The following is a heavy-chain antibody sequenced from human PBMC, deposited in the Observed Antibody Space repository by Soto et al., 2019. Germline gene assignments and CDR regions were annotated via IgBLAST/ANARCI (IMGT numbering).Heavy chain of an antibody. J-gene: IGHJ4*02. CDR1: GFTFSSYA. CDR3: ARVYSSSSGEFDY. D-gene: IGHD6-6*01. CDR2: ISYDGSNK. Sequence: QVQLVESGGGVVQPGRSLRLSCAASGFTFSSYAMHWVRQAPGKGLEWVAVISYDGSNKYYADSVKGRFTISRDNSKNTLYLQMNSLRAEDTAVYYCARVYSSSSGEFDYWGQGTLVTVSS. V-gene: IGHV3-30-3*01.